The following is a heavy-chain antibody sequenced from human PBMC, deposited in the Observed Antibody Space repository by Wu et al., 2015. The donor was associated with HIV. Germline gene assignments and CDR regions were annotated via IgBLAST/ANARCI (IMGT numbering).Heavy chain of an antibody. CDR2: ILPHSGDT. Sequence: QLVQSGAEVKKPGASVRVSCKASGYSFTAYGISWVRQAPGQGLEWMGWILPHSGDTNSAQKFQGGVTMTRDTSISTAYMDLSSLKSDDTAVYYCARGHYYAVGELSIFRLLCTWGRGTWSPSPQ. J-gene: IGHJ4*02. D-gene: IGHD1-7*01. CDR3: ARGHYYAVGELSIFRLLCT. V-gene: IGHV1-2*02. CDR1: GYSFTAYG.